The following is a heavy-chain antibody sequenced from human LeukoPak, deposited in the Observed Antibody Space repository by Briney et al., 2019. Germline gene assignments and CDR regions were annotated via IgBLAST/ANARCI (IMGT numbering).Heavy chain of an antibody. Sequence: PSETLSLTCTVSGGSISSSSYYWGWIRQPPGKGLEWIGNIYYSGGTYYNPSLKSRLTISEDTSKNQFSLKLRSVTAADTAVYYCARGRGYGYGANDYGMDVWGQGTTVTVSS. CDR3: ARGRGYGYGANDYGMDV. J-gene: IGHJ6*02. V-gene: IGHV4-39*01. CDR2: IYYSGGT. D-gene: IGHD5-18*01. CDR1: GGSISSSSYY.